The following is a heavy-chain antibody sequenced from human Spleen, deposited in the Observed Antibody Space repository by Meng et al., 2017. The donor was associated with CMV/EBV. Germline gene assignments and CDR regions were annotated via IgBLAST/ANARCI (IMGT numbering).Heavy chain of an antibody. V-gene: IGHV6-1*01. CDR2: TYYRAKWYN. CDR1: GDSVSSNSAA. Sequence: AISGDSVSSNSAAWNWIRQSPSRGLGWLGRTYYRAKWYNDYALSVKSPISINPDTSKHQFSLQLNSVPPEDTAVYYCAREMGRAFDIWGQGTMVTVSS. CDR3: AREMGRAFDI. D-gene: IGHD2-8*01. J-gene: IGHJ3*02.